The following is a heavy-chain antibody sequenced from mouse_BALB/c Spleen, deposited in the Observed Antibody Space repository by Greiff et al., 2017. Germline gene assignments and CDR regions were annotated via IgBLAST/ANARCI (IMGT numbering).Heavy chain of an antibody. CDR3: AFLLLRYFDV. D-gene: IGHD1-1*01. J-gene: IGHJ1*01. CDR2: IDPANGNT. CDR1: GFNIKDTY. Sequence: DVKLVESGAELVKPGASVKLSCTASGFNIKDTYMHWVKQRPEQGLEWIGRIDPANGNTKYDPKFQGKATITADTSSNTAYLQLSSLTSEDTAVYYCAFLLLRYFDVWGAGTTVTVSS. V-gene: IGHV14-3*02.